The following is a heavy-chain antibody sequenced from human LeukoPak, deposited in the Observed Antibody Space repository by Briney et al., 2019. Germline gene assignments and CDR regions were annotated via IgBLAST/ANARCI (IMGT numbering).Heavy chain of an antibody. CDR3: ARDVGPWQPYNWFDP. Sequence: GASVKVSCKASGYTFTDYYIHWVRQAPGQGLEWMGWINPDSGGTNYAQKFQGRVTMTRGRSISTACMELSRLRSDDTAVYYCARDVGPWQPYNWFDPWGQGTLVTVYS. D-gene: IGHD6-13*01. J-gene: IGHJ5*02. CDR1: GYTFTDYY. CDR2: INPDSGGT. V-gene: IGHV1-2*02.